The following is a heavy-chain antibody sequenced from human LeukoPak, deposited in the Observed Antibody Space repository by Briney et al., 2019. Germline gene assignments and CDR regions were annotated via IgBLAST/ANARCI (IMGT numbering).Heavy chain of an antibody. D-gene: IGHD3-22*01. Sequence: PSETLYLTCAVYGGSFSGYYWSWIRQSPGKGLEWIGEITHSGSTNYSPSLRSRVAMSVDTSNNQFSLTLNSVSAADTAVYYCARGTYNYDQYYFHDWGQGSLVTVSP. CDR1: GGSFSGYY. J-gene: IGHJ4*02. V-gene: IGHV4-34*01. CDR3: ARGTYNYDQYYFHD. CDR2: ITHSGST.